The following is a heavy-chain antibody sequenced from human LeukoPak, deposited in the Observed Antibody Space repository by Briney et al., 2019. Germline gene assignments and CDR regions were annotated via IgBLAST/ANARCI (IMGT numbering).Heavy chain of an antibody. CDR2: IYYNGNT. CDR3: TRQGSYFNY. J-gene: IGHJ4*02. CDR1: GGSINNYY. V-gene: IGHV4-59*08. Sequence: SETLSLTCTVSGGSINNYYWSWIRQPPGKGLEWIGYIYYNGNTNYNPALKSRVTISVDTSKNQFSLNLSSVTAADTAMYYCTRQGSYFNYWGQGTLVTVSS. D-gene: IGHD3-10*01.